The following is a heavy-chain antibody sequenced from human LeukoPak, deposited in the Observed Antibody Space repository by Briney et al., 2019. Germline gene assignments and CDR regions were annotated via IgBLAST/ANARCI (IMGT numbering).Heavy chain of an antibody. Sequence: GASVKVSCKASGYTFTSYGISWVRQAPGQGLEWMGWISAGNGDTNYAQKLQGRVTITTDTSTSTAYMELRSLRSYDTAVYSCARVTFTDDAFDIWGQGTMVTVSS. V-gene: IGHV1-18*01. D-gene: IGHD2/OR15-2a*01. J-gene: IGHJ3*02. CDR2: ISAGNGDT. CDR1: GYTFTSYG. CDR3: ARVTFTDDAFDI.